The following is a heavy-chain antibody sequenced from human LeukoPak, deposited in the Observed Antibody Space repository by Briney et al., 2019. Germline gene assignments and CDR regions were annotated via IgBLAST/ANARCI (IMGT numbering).Heavy chain of an antibody. Sequence: SETLSLACTVSGGSISSYYWSWIRQPPGKGLEWIGYIYYSGSTNYNPSLKSRVTISVDTSKNQFSLKLSSVTAADTAVYYCARQRYSSSWFTSETEALWGQGTLVTVSS. V-gene: IGHV4-59*01. CDR1: GGSISSYY. J-gene: IGHJ4*02. CDR3: ARQRYSSSWFTSETEAL. CDR2: IYYSGST. D-gene: IGHD6-13*01.